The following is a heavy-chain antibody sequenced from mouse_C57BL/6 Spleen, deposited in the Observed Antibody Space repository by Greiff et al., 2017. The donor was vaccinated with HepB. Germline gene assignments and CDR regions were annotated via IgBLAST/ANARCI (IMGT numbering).Heavy chain of an antibody. CDR3: ARSLFITTVVAKGYFDV. V-gene: IGHV1-55*01. CDR1: GYTFTSYW. Sequence: VQLQQPGAELVKPGASVKMSCKASGYTFTSYWITWVKQRPGQGLEWIGDIYPGSGSTNYNEKFKSKATLTVDTSSSTAYMQLSSLTSEDSAVYYCARSLFITTVVAKGYFDVWGTGTTVTVSS. J-gene: IGHJ1*03. D-gene: IGHD1-1*01. CDR2: IYPGSGST.